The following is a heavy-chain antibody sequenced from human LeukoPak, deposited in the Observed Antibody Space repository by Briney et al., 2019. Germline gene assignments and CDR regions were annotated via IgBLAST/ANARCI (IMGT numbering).Heavy chain of an antibody. J-gene: IGHJ4*02. CDR2: INHSGST. CDR3: ARGNSRSGSSFDY. V-gene: IGHV4-34*01. D-gene: IGHD3-22*01. Sequence: PSETLSLTCVVYGGSFSGYYWSWIRQPPGKGLEWIGEINHSGSTNYNPSLKSRVTISVDTSKNQFSLKLSSVTAADTAVYYCARGNSRSGSSFDYWGQGTLVTVSS. CDR1: GGSFSGYY.